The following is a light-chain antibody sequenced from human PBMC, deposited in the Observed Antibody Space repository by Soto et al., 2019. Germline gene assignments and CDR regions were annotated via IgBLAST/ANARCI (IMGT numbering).Light chain of an antibody. J-gene: IGLJ2*01. CDR1: SSDIGGYNY. CDR2: DVT. V-gene: IGLV2-11*01. CDR3: CSYAGSSTLVV. Sequence: QSALTQSRSVSGSPGQSVTISCTGTSSDIGGYNYVSWYQHHPGKAPKLMIYDVTKRPSGVPDRFSGSKSGNTASLTISGLQADDEADYYCCSYAGSSTLVVFGGGTQLTVL.